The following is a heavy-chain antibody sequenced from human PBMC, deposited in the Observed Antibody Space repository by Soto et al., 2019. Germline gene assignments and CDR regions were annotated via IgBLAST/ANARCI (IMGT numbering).Heavy chain of an antibody. D-gene: IGHD4-4*01. Sequence: GGSLRLSCAASGFTFSSYGMHWVRQAPGKGLEWVAVISYDGSNKYYADSVKGRFTISRDNSKNTLYLQMNSLRAEDTAVYYCAKDNYSNYGLTFDYWGQGTLVTVSS. CDR1: GFTFSSYG. CDR3: AKDNYSNYGLTFDY. CDR2: ISYDGSNK. J-gene: IGHJ4*02. V-gene: IGHV3-30*18.